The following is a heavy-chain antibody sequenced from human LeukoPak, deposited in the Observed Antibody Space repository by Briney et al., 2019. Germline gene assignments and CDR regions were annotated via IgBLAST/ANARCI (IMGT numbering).Heavy chain of an antibody. Sequence: GASVKVSCKASGGTFSSYAISWVRQAPGQGLEWMGGIIPIFGTANYAQKFQGRVTITADESTSTAYMELSSLRSEDTAVYYCAKGSLDYGDYRAFDIWGQGTMVTVSS. CDR1: GGTFSSYA. V-gene: IGHV1-69*13. CDR3: AKGSLDYGDYRAFDI. D-gene: IGHD4-17*01. CDR2: IIPIFGTA. J-gene: IGHJ3*02.